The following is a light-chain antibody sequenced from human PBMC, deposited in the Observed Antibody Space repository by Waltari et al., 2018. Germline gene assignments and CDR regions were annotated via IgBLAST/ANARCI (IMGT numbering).Light chain of an antibody. CDR1: QSVSSK. CDR2: GAF. V-gene: IGKV3-15*01. CDR3: QQYNNWPPWT. J-gene: IGKJ1*01. Sequence: EIVMTQSPATLSVSPGDTATRSCRASQSVSSKLAWYQLKPGQAPRLLIYGAFTRATGIPARFSGSVSGTEFILTISSMQSEDFAVYYCQQYNNWPPWTFGQGTKVEIK.